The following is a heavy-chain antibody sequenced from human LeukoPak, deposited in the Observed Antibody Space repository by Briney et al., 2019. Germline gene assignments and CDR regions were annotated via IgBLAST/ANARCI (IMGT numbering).Heavy chain of an antibody. D-gene: IGHD6-13*01. J-gene: IGHJ4*02. CDR3: AKSTSSWERVDY. CDR1: GFTFSSYA. CDR2: ISYDGSNK. V-gene: IGHV3-30-3*02. Sequence: QPGRSLRLSCAASGFTFSSYAMHWVRQAPGKGLEWVAVISYDGSNKYYADSVKGRFSTSRDNSNNTLYLQMNSLRAEDAAVYYCAKSTSSWERVDYWGQGTLVTVSS.